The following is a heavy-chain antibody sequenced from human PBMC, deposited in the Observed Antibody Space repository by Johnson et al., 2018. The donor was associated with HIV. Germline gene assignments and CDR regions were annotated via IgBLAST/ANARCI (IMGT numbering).Heavy chain of an antibody. CDR3: AKGATSGSLDDAFDI. CDR1: GFTFDDYA. CDR2: ISWNSGSI. J-gene: IGHJ3*02. V-gene: IGHV3-9*01. D-gene: IGHD1-26*01. Sequence: VQLVESGGGLVQPGRSLRLSCAASGFTFDDYAMHWVRQAPGKGLEWVSGISWNSGSIGYADSVTGRFTISRDNAKNSLYLQMNSLRAEDTALYYCAKGATSGSLDDAFDIWGQGTMVTVSS.